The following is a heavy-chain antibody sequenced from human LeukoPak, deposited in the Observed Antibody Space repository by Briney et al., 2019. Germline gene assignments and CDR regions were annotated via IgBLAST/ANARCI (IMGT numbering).Heavy chain of an antibody. J-gene: IGHJ4*02. CDR3: AREAGTAMAPFDY. CDR2: INPSGGST. Sequence: GASVTVSCKASGYTFTSYYIHWVRQAPGQGLEWMGIINPSGGSTSYAQKFQGRVTMTRDTSTSTVYMELSSLRSEDTAVYYCAREAGTAMAPFDYWGQGTLVTVSS. CDR1: GYTFTSYY. V-gene: IGHV1-46*01. D-gene: IGHD5-18*01.